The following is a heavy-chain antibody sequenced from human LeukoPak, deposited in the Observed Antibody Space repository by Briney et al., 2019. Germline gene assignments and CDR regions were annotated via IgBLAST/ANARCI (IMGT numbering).Heavy chain of an antibody. D-gene: IGHD3-22*01. CDR2: IHPDGSIT. J-gene: IGHJ4*02. CDR3: VRSAFHAGSGNYYDY. Sequence: GGSLRLSCVGSGFTISNYWMHWVRQAPGTGLVWVSRIHPDGSITTYADSVKGRFTISRDNAKNTLYLQMNSLRVEDTAVYYCVRSAFHAGSGNYYDYWGQGTLVTVSS. V-gene: IGHV3-74*03. CDR1: GFTISNYW.